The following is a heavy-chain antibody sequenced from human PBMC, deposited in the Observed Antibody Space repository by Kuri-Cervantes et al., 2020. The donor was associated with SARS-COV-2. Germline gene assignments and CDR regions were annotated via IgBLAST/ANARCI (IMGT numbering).Heavy chain of an antibody. V-gene: IGHV1-8*03. J-gene: IGHJ3*02. CDR3: ARGDRNYSSSWYGDAFDI. D-gene: IGHD6-13*01. Sequence: ASVKVSCKASGYTFTSYDINWVRQATGQGLEWMGWMNPNSGNTGYAQKFQGRVTITRNTSISTAYMELSSLRSEDTAVYYCARGDRNYSSSWYGDAFDIWGQGTMVTDSS. CDR2: MNPNSGNT. CDR1: GYTFTSYD.